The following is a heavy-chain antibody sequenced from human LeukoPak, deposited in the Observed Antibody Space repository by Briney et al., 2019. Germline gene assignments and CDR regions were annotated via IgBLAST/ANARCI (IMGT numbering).Heavy chain of an antibody. J-gene: IGHJ4*02. CDR2: INWNGGST. CDR3: ARVRGYYDSSGYYDY. V-gene: IGHV3-20*01. CDR1: GFTFSSYA. Sequence: GGSLRLSCAASGFTFSSYAMSWVRQAPGKGLEWVSGINWNGGSTGYADSVKGRFTISRDNAKNSLYLQMNSLRAEDTALYHCARVRGYYDSSGYYDYWGQGTLVTVSS. D-gene: IGHD3-22*01.